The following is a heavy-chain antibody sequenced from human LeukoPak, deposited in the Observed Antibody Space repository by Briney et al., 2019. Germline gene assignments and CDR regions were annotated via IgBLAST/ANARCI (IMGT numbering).Heavy chain of an antibody. Sequence: SETLSLTCTVSGGSISSGDYYWSWIRQPPGKGLEWIGYIYYSGSTYYNPSLKSRVTISVDTSKNQFSLKLSSVTAADTAVYYCARVGSGQGYFQHWGQGTLVTVSS. CDR3: ARVGSGQGYFQH. D-gene: IGHD2-15*01. CDR1: GGSISSGDYY. J-gene: IGHJ1*01. CDR2: IYYSGST. V-gene: IGHV4-30-4*01.